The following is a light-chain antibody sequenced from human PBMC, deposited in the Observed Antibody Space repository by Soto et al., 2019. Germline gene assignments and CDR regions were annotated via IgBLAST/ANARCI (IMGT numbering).Light chain of an antibody. CDR2: KAS. CDR1: QSISVW. Sequence: DIQMTQSPSTLSASVGGRVTITCRASQSISVWLAWYQQKPGKAPKPLIYKASSLESGVPSRFSGSGSGTEFTLTISSLRPDDFATYFCQQYHSFSRTFGPGTRVEIK. CDR3: QQYHSFSRT. V-gene: IGKV1-5*03. J-gene: IGKJ1*01.